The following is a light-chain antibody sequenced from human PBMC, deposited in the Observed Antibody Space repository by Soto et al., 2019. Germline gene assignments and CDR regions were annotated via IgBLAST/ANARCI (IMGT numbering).Light chain of an antibody. CDR3: QHYNNWTLT. J-gene: IGKJ4*02. V-gene: IGKV3-15*01. CDR2: GAS. Sequence: EIVMTQSPATLSVSPGERATLSCRASQSVSSYLAWYQQKPGQPPRLLIYGASNRATGIPARFSGSGSGTEFTLTISSLQSEDFAVYYCQHYNNWTLTFGGGTKVEIK. CDR1: QSVSSY.